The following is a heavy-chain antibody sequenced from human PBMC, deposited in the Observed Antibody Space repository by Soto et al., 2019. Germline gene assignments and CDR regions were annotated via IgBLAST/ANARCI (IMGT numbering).Heavy chain of an antibody. CDR2: VNTYNGNP. Sequence: QVQLVQSGVEVKKPGASVKVSCKASGYTFTNYAISWVRQAPGRGLEWMGWVNTYNGNPNYAQIFQGRVTMTKDTSTGTDYMELRSLKSDDSPVYYFARDSQYSTDWQRFDSWGQGTLVTVSS. V-gene: IGHV1-18*01. D-gene: IGHD6-6*01. CDR1: GYTFTNYA. CDR3: ARDSQYSTDWQRFDS. J-gene: IGHJ4*02.